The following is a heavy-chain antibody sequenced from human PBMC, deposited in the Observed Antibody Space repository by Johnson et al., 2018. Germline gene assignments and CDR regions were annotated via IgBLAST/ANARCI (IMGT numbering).Heavy chain of an antibody. Sequence: QVQLVQSGGGVVQPGRSLRLSCAASGFTFNNYGMYWVRQAPGKGLEWVAVISYDGSNKYYADSVKGRFTIPRDNSKNTMYVQMDSLRAEDTAVYYCAKDSSPSSSMDLDYYDYYRDVWGKGTTVTVSS. J-gene: IGHJ6*03. CDR3: AKDSSPSSSMDLDYYDYYRDV. D-gene: IGHD2/OR15-2a*01. CDR2: ISYDGSNK. V-gene: IGHV3-30*18. CDR1: GFTFNNYG.